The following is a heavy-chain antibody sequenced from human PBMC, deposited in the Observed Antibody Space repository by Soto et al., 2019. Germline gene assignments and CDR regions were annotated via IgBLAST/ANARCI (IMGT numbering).Heavy chain of an antibody. CDR2: ISNDGNNI. V-gene: IGHV3-30*04. J-gene: IGHJ6*02. CDR3: AREYCSGGSCPHSIGMDV. Sequence: QVQLVESGGGVAQPGRSLRLSCAASGFTLWTYTMYWVRQSPGKGLEWVAVISNDGNNIFYTESVEGRFTISRDTSRSTLYLQMNSLRVEDTAVHYCAREYCSGGSCPHSIGMDVWGQGTKVTVSS. D-gene: IGHD2-15*01. CDR1: GFTLWTYT.